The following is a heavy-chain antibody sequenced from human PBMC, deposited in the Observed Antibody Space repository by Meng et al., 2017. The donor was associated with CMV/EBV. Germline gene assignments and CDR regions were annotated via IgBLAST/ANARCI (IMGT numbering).Heavy chain of an antibody. V-gene: IGHV1-46*01. Sequence: FTSSYMHWVRQAPGLGLEWMGIINPSGGSTSYAQKFQGRVTMTRDTSTSTVYMELSSLRSEDTAVYYCARDSKRIAAAGKRLNWFDPWGQGTLVTVSS. CDR2: INPSGGST. D-gene: IGHD6-13*01. J-gene: IGHJ5*02. CDR1: FTSSY. CDR3: ARDSKRIAAAGKRLNWFDP.